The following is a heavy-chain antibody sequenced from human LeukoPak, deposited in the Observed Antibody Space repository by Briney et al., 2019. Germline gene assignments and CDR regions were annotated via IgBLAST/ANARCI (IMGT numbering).Heavy chain of an antibody. V-gene: IGHV3-48*03. Sequence: QPGGSLRLSCAASGFTFSNYKMNWVRQAPGKGLEWVSYISSSGSIISYSDSVKGRFTISRDNAKNSLYLQMNSLRAEDTAVYYCARGPQSLGWYFDLWGRGTLVTVSS. CDR3: ARGPQSLGWYFDL. D-gene: IGHD7-27*01. CDR1: GFTFSNYK. J-gene: IGHJ2*01. CDR2: ISSSGSII.